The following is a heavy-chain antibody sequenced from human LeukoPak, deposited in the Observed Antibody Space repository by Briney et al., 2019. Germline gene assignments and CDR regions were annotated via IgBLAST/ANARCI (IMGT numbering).Heavy chain of an antibody. CDR1: GFTFISYW. J-gene: IGHJ3*02. V-gene: IGHV3-74*01. CDR3: ARDSSIMADTIDI. CDR2: INSDESST. D-gene: IGHD2-21*01. Sequence: GGSLRLSCAPSGFTFISYWIHWVRQAPGKWLVCVSRINSDESSTSYAHSVKGRFTISRENAKTTLYLQMHSLRAEDTAVYYCARDSSIMADTIDIWGQGTMVTVSS.